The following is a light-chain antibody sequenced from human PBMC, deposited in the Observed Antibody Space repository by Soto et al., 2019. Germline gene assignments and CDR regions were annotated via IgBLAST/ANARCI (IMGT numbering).Light chain of an antibody. CDR1: SSDIGGYNY. Sequence: QSALTQPASMSGSPGQSITISCTGTSSDIGGYNYVSWYQQHSGKAPKLMIYDVSNWPSGVSNRFSGSKSGNTASLTISGLQAEDEADYYCSSYTSSSTVVFGGGTKLTVL. J-gene: IGLJ2*01. CDR3: SSYTSSSTVV. V-gene: IGLV2-14*03. CDR2: DVS.